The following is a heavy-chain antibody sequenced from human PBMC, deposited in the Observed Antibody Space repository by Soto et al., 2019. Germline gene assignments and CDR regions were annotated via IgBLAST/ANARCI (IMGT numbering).Heavy chain of an antibody. J-gene: IGHJ6*02. CDR3: ARSPEERLTYYYGMDV. D-gene: IGHD1-1*01. CDR1: GYTFTSYG. Sequence: ASVKVSCKASGYTFTSYGISWVRQAPGQGLEWMGWISAYNGNTNYAQKLQGRVTMTTGTSTSTAYMELRSLRSDDTAVYYCARSPEERLTYYYGMDVWGQGTTVTVSS. CDR2: ISAYNGNT. V-gene: IGHV1-18*01.